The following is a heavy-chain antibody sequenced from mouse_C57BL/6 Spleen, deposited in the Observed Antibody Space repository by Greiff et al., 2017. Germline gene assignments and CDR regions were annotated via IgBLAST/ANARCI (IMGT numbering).Heavy chain of an antibody. D-gene: IGHD2-1*01. CDR1: GFNIKDYY. V-gene: IGHV14-2*01. CDR2: IDPEDGET. CDR3: SREVYYGNYVYPMDY. J-gene: IGHJ4*01. Sequence: EVQLQQSGAELVKPGASVKLSCTASGFNIKDYYMHWVKQRTEQGLEWIGRIDPEDGETKYAQKFQGKATITTDTSSNTAYLQLSSLTSEDTAVYYCSREVYYGNYVYPMDYWGQGAS.